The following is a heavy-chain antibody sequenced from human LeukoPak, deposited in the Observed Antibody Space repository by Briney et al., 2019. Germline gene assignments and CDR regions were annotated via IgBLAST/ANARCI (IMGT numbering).Heavy chain of an antibody. CDR1: GYTVTSYY. D-gene: IGHD3-3*01. J-gene: IGHJ4*02. CDR2: LNPSGGSS. CDR3: ARGVRAYYDFWSGYYYYFDY. Sequence: ASVKVSCKASGYTVTSYYMHWVRQAPGQGLEWMGILNPSGGSSSYAQKFQGRATLTRATSTSTVYMELSSLRSEDTAVYYCARGVRAYYDFWSGYYYYFDYWGQGTLVTVSS. V-gene: IGHV1-46*01.